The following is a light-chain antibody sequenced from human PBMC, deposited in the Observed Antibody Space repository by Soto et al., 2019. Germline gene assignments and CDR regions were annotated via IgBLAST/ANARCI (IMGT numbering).Light chain of an antibody. CDR2: SNN. CDR3: AAWDDSLNGWV. J-gene: IGLJ3*02. Sequence: QPVLTQPPSASGTPGQRVTISCSGSSSNIGSNTVNWYQQLPGTAPKLLIYSNNQRPSGVPDRFSDSKSGTSASLVISGLQSEDEADYNCAAWDDSLNGWVFGGGTKLTVL. V-gene: IGLV1-44*01. CDR1: SSNIGSNT.